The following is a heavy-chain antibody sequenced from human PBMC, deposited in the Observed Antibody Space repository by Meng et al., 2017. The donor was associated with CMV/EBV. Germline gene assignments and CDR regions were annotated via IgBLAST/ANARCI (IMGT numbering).Heavy chain of an antibody. CDR1: GGTFSSYA. J-gene: IGHJ4*02. Sequence: KASGGTFSSYASSWVRQAPGQGLEWMGGIIPIFGTANYAQKFQGRVTITTDESTSTAYMELSSLRSEDTAVYYCARSIFGVVAYFDYWGQGTLVTVSS. CDR3: ARSIFGVVAYFDY. CDR2: IIPIFGTA. V-gene: IGHV1-69*05. D-gene: IGHD3-3*01.